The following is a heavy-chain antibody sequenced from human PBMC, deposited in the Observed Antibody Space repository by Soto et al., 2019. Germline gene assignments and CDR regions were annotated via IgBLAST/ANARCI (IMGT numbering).Heavy chain of an antibody. Sequence: GAPVKVSCKASGYTFTSYDINWVRQATGQGLEWMGWMNPNSGNTGYAQKFQGRVTMTRNTSISTAYMELSSLRSEDTAVYYCARGLESYDILTGYYNYYYYYYMDVWGKGTTVTVSS. D-gene: IGHD3-9*01. CDR1: GYTFTSYD. CDR2: MNPNSGNT. CDR3: ARGLESYDILTGYYNYYYYYYMDV. J-gene: IGHJ6*03. V-gene: IGHV1-8*01.